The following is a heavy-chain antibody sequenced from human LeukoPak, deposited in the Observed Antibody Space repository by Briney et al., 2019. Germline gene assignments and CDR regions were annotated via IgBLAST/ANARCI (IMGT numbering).Heavy chain of an antibody. D-gene: IGHD4-11*01. V-gene: IGHV4-34*01. CDR3: ARVLVYSNYVRVSGWFDP. J-gene: IGHJ5*02. Sequence: PSETLSLTXAVYGGSFSGYYWSWIRQPPGKGLEWIGEINHSGSTNYNPSLKSRVTISVDTSKNQFSLKLSSVTAADTAVYYCARVLVYSNYVRVSGWFDPWGQGTLVTVSS. CDR1: GGSFSGYY. CDR2: INHSGST.